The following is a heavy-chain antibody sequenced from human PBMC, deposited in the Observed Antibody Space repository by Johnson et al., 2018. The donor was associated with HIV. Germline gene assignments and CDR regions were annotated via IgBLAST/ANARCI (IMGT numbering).Heavy chain of an antibody. D-gene: IGHD6-13*01. Sequence: QVQLVESGGGVVQPGRSLRLSCAASGFTFSSYAMHWVRQAPGKGLEWVAVISYDGSNKYYPGSVKGRFTISREHAKNSLYLQMNSLRAGDTAVYYCARGGAAAGGAFDIWGQGTMVTVSS. CDR2: ISYDGSNK. J-gene: IGHJ3*02. V-gene: IGHV3-30*14. CDR1: GFTFSSYA. CDR3: ARGGAAAGGAFDI.